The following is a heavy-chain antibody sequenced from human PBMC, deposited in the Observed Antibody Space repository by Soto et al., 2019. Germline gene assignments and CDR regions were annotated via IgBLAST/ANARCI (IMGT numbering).Heavy chain of an antibody. D-gene: IGHD3-22*01. CDR2: IYPGDSDT. V-gene: IGHV5-51*01. J-gene: IGHJ4*02. CDR1: GYSFTSYW. Sequence: GESLKISCKGSGYSFTSYWIGWVRQMPGKGLEWMGIIYPGDSDTRYSPSFQGQVTISADKSISTAYLQWSSLKASDTAMYYCARPQGLYYDSSGYSPYYFDYWGQGTLVTVSS. CDR3: ARPQGLYYDSSGYSPYYFDY.